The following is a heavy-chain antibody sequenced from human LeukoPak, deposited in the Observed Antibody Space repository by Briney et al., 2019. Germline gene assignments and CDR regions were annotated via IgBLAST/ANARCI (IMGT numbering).Heavy chain of an antibody. V-gene: IGHV1-18*01. J-gene: IGHJ6*03. CDR2: ISAYNGNT. CDR3: ARDATYYDFWSSFADYYYYYMDV. D-gene: IGHD3-3*01. Sequence: GASVKVSCKASGYTFTSYGISWVRQAPGQGLEWMGWISAYNGNTNYAQKLQGRVTMTTDTSTSTAYTELRSLRSDDTAVYYCARDATYYDFWSSFADYYYYYMDVWGKGTTVTVSS. CDR1: GYTFTSYG.